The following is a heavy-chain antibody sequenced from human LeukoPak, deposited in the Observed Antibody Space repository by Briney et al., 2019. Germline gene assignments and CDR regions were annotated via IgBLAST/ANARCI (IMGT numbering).Heavy chain of an antibody. Sequence: GGSLRLSCAASGFTFDDYAMHWVRQAPGKGLEWVSGLSWNSGSIGYADSVKGRFTISRDNAKNSLYLQMNSLRAEDTALYYCAKDTGYYYDSSNYWNWGQGTLVTVSS. CDR3: AKDTGYYYDSSNYWN. CDR1: GFTFDDYA. J-gene: IGHJ4*02. D-gene: IGHD3-22*01. V-gene: IGHV3-9*01. CDR2: LSWNSGSI.